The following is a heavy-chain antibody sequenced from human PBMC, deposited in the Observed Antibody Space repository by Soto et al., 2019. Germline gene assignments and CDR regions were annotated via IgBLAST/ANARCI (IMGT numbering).Heavy chain of an antibody. Sequence: PGGSLRLSCSASGFTFSRYAMSWIRQAPGMGLEWVSSISDSGSSSYYADSVTGRFFISRDNSKNTLYLQMKRLTVDDTAIYYCAAPRDEYGSGVSWFTYGMDIWGQGTTVTVSS. V-gene: IGHV3-23*01. D-gene: IGHD3-10*01. CDR2: ISDSGSSS. J-gene: IGHJ6*02. CDR1: GFTFSRYA. CDR3: AAPRDEYGSGVSWFTYGMDI.